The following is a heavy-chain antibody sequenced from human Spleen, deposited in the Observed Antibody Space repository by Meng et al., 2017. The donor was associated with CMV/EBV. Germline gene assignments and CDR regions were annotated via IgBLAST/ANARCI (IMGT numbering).Heavy chain of an antibody. CDR1: GFTFSSSG. D-gene: IGHD6-19*01. V-gene: IGHV3-30*02. J-gene: IGHJ6*02. CDR2: IRYDGSNK. CDR3: AKDSSVAAHYYYYAMDV. Sequence: GESLKISCAASGFTFSSSGMHWVRQAPGKGLEWVAFIRYDGSNKYYADSVKGRFTISRDNSKNTLYLQMNTLRAEDTAVYYCAKDSSVAAHYYYYAMDVWGQGATVTVSS.